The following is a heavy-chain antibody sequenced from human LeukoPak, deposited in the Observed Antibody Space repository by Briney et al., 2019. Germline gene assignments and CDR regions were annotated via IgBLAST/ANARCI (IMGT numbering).Heavy chain of an antibody. D-gene: IGHD1-1*01. CDR2: INYDGGQT. CDR3: ARSSGIGTTDY. J-gene: IGHJ4*02. V-gene: IGHV3-7*03. CDR1: EFTFSTYW. Sequence: QAGGSLRHSCAASEFTFSTYWMSWARQAPGKGLEWVANINYDGGQTYYVDSVRGRFTISRDNAKNSLYLQMNSLRVEDTAVYYCARSSGIGTTDYWGQGTLVIVSS.